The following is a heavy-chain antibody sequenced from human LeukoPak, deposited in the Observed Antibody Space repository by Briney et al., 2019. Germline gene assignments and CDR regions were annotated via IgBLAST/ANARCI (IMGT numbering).Heavy chain of an antibody. CDR2: IIPIFGTA. CDR3: ARAPLGYCSSTSCYAGNYYYYYYMDV. CDR1: RGTFSSYA. D-gene: IGHD2-2*01. J-gene: IGHJ6*03. Sequence: SVKVSCKASRGTFSSYAISWVRQAPGQGLEWMGGIIPIFGTANYAQKFQGRVTITADKSTSTAYMELSSLRSEDTAVYYCARAPLGYCSSTSCYAGNYYYYYYMDVWGKGTTVTVSS. V-gene: IGHV1-69*06.